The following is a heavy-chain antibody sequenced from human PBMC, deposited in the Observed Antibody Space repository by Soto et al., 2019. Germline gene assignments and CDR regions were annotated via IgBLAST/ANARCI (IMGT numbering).Heavy chain of an antibody. V-gene: IGHV5-51*01. D-gene: IGHD5-18*01. CDR2: IYPVDSDT. J-gene: IGHJ3*02. Sequence: GESLKISCKGSGYSFTSYWIGWVRQMPGKGLEWMGIIYPVDSDTRYSPSLQGQVTISVDKSISTAYLQWSSLKASDTAMYYCARPAGGDTTMGPDSLDILDQGTMVAVSS. CDR3: ARPAGGDTTMGPDSLDI. CDR1: GYSFTSYW.